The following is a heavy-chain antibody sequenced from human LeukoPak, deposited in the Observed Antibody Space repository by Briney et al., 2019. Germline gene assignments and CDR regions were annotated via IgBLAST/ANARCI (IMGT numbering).Heavy chain of an antibody. Sequence: PSETLSLTCAVYGGSFSGYFWSWIRQPPGKGLEWIGEINHSGSTNYNPSLKSRVTISVDTSKNQFFLKLSSVTAADTAMYHCARVILGYSYGLDNWGQGTLVTVSS. V-gene: IGHV4-34*01. CDR1: GGSFSGYF. J-gene: IGHJ4*02. D-gene: IGHD5-18*01. CDR2: INHSGST. CDR3: ARVILGYSYGLDN.